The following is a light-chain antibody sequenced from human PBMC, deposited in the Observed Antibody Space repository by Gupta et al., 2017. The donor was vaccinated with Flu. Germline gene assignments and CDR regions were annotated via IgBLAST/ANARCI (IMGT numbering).Light chain of an antibody. J-gene: IGLJ3*02. CDR3: QTWGTGIWV. Sequence: QLVLTQSPSASASLGASVKLTCPLSSGHSSYAIAWHQQQTEKGPRYLMKRNSDGSHSKGDGIPDRFSGSSSGAERYLTISSLQSEDEADYYCQTWGTGIWVFGGGTKLTVL. CDR2: RNSDGSH. V-gene: IGLV4-69*01. CDR1: SGHSSYA.